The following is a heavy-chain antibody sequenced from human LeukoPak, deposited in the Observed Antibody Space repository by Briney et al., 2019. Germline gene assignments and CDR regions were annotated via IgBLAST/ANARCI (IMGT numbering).Heavy chain of an antibody. J-gene: IGHJ4*02. Sequence: KXSCKASGYTFTGYYMHWVRQAPGQGLEWMGWINPNSGGTNYAQKFQGWVTMTRDTSISTAYMELSRLRSDDTAVYYCARVSCSGGSCYEFDYWGQGTLVTVSS. CDR2: INPNSGGT. V-gene: IGHV1-2*04. CDR3: ARVSCSGGSCYEFDY. D-gene: IGHD2-15*01. CDR1: GYTFTGYY.